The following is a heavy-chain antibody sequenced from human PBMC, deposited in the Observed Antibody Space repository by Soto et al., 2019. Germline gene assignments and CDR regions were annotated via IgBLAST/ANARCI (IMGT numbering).Heavy chain of an antibody. CDR1: GASVSSGDNY. Sequence: PSETLSLTCTVSGASVSSGDNYWIWIRQPPGKGLEWIGSISDSGNSNYNPSLKSRVTISVDTSNNQFSLRLSSVTAADTAVYYCARGVRPSISTVITSPWGQGTLVTVSS. CDR2: ISDSGNS. V-gene: IGHV4-61*08. J-gene: IGHJ4*02. CDR3: ARGVRPSISTVITSP. D-gene: IGHD1-20*01.